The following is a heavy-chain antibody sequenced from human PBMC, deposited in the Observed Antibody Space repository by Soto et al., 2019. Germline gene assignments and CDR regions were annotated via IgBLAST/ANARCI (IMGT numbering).Heavy chain of an antibody. V-gene: IGHV4-59*08. D-gene: IGHD1-26*01. CDR2: IYNNGDI. CDR1: GGSISSFH. Sequence: QVQLQESGPGLVKPSETLSLTCTVSGGSISSFHWSWIRQPPGKGLEWIGYIYNNGDIPYNPTPKSRVTISRDTSKNQISLKLTRVSAADTAVYYCAGDIRSGSYRFDYWGQGTLVTVSS. J-gene: IGHJ4*02. CDR3: AGDIRSGSYRFDY.